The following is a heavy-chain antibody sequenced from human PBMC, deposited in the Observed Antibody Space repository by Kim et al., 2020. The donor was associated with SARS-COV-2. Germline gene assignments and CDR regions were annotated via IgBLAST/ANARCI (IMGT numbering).Heavy chain of an antibody. Sequence: GGSLRLSCAASGFTFSDYYMTWIRQAPGKGLEWVAYICSSGSYVNYADSVKGRFTISRDNAKNSLYLQMSSLRAEDTALYYCTGVPFVELSAYYFDLWGQGTLVTVSS. CDR1: GFTFSDYY. CDR2: ICSSGSYV. CDR3: TGVPFVELSAYYFDL. V-gene: IGHV3-11*01. J-gene: IGHJ4*02. D-gene: IGHD3-16*02.